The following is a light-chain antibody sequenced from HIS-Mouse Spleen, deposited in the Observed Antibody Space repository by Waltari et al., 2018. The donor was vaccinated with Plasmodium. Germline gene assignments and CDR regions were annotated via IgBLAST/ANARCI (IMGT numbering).Light chain of an antibody. J-gene: IGLJ3*02. CDR3: YSTDSSGNHRV. CDR1: ALPKKY. CDR2: EDS. Sequence: SYELTQPPSVSVSPGQTARHPCPGDALPKKYAYWYQQKSGQAPVLVIYEDSKRPSGIPERFSGSSSGTMATLTISGAQVEDEADYYCYSTDSSGNHRVFGGGTKLTVL. V-gene: IGLV3-10*01.